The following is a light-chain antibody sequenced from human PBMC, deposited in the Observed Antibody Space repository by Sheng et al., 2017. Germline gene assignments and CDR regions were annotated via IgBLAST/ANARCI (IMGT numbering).Light chain of an antibody. CDR1: QGISSY. J-gene: IGKJ4*01. Sequence: AIRMTQSPSSFSASTGDRVTITCRASQGISSYLAWYQQKPGKAPKLLIYAASTLQSGVPSRFSGSGSGTDFTLTISCLQSEDIATYYCQQYDNLTFTFGVGTKVEIK. V-gene: IGKV1-8*01. CDR2: AAS. CDR3: QQYDNLTFT.